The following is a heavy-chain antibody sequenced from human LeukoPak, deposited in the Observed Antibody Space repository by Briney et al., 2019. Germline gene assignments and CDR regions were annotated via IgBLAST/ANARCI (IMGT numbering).Heavy chain of an antibody. J-gene: IGHJ4*02. D-gene: IGHD3-3*01. Sequence: KASETLSLTCTVSGGSISSYYWSWIRQPPGKGLEWIGYIYYSGSTNYNPSLKRRVTISVDTSKNQFSLKLSSVTAADTAVYYCARGLEWLLYFDYWGQGTLVTVSS. V-gene: IGHV4-59*01. CDR2: IYYSGST. CDR1: GGSISSYY. CDR3: ARGLEWLLYFDY.